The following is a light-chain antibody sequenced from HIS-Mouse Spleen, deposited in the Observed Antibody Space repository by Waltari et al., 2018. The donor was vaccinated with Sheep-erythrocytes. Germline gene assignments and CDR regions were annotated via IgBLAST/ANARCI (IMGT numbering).Light chain of an antibody. CDR3: CSYAGSYNHV. V-gene: IGLV2-14*03. J-gene: IGLJ1*01. CDR2: DVS. Sequence: QSALTQPASVSGSPGQSITISCTGTSSDVGGYNYVSWYQQHPGKAPKLMIYDVSNRPSGVSNRVSGSKSGNTASLTISGLQAEDEADYYCCSYAGSYNHVFATGTKVTVL. CDR1: SSDVGGYNY.